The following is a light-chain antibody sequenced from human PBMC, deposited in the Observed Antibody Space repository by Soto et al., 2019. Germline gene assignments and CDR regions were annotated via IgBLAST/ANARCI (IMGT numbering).Light chain of an antibody. Sequence: QSALTQPASVSGSPGQSITISCTGTSSDVGGYNYVSWYQQHPGKAPKLMIYDVSNRPSGVSTRFSGSKSGNTASLTISGLQAEDEDYYYCSSYTSSSVVFGGGTKLTVL. CDR2: DVS. CDR3: SSYTSSSVV. CDR1: SSDVGGYNY. V-gene: IGLV2-14*01. J-gene: IGLJ2*01.